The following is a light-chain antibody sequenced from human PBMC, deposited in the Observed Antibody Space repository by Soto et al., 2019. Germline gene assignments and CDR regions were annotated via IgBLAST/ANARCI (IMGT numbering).Light chain of an antibody. J-gene: IGKJ5*01. CDR1: QTVSSN. V-gene: IGKV3-15*01. CDR2: GAF. CDR3: QQHNNWPYT. Sequence: EVVMTQSPGTLSVSPGESATLSCRASQTVSSNVAWYQQRPGQTPRLLIDGAFTGATGVPARFSGSRSGTEFTLTISSPQSEDFALYYCQQHNNWPYTFGQGTRLEIK.